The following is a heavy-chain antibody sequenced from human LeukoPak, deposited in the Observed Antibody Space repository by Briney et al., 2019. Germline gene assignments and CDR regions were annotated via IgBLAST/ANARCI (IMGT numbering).Heavy chain of an antibody. CDR3: ARDADRLAKSYYYYYMDV. CDR1: GYTFTSYG. V-gene: IGHV1-18*01. Sequence: GASVKVSCKASGYTFTSYGISWVRQAPGQGLEWMGWISAYNGNTNYAQKLQGRVTMTTDTSTSTAYMELRSLRSDDTAVYYCARDADRLAKSYYYYYMDVWGKGTTVTVSS. J-gene: IGHJ6*03. CDR2: ISAYNGNT. D-gene: IGHD3-3*02.